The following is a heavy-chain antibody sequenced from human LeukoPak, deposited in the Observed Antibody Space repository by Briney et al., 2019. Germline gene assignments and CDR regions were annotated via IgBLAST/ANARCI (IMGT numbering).Heavy chain of an antibody. D-gene: IGHD7-27*01. CDR2: IYYSGST. J-gene: IGHJ4*02. CDR3: ARGWGFVDY. V-gene: IGHV4-59*01. Sequence: SETLSLTCTVSGGFTTNYYWSWIRQPPGKGLEWIGYIYYSGSTNYNPSLKSRVTISVDTSKNQFSLKLTSVTAADTAVYYCARGWGFVDYWGQGTLVTVSS. CDR1: GGFTTNYY.